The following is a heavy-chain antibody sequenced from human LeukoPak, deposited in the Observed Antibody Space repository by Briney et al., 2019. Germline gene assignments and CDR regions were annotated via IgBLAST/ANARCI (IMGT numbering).Heavy chain of an antibody. CDR2: INSDGSST. Sequence: GGSLRLSCAASGFTFSSYSMNWVRQAPGKGLEWVSRINSDGSSTSYADSVKGRFTISRDNAKNTLYLQMNSLRAEDTAVYYCARELQINYYYYMDVWGKGTTVTVSS. V-gene: IGHV3-74*01. CDR3: ARELQINYYYYMDV. D-gene: IGHD3-10*01. CDR1: GFTFSSYS. J-gene: IGHJ6*03.